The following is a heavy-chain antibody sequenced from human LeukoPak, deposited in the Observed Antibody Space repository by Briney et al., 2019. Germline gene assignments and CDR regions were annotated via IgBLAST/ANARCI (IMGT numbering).Heavy chain of an antibody. CDR1: GGSISSSSYY. CDR3: ARGSYYDFWSGLNGGHWFDP. CDR2: IYYSGST. V-gene: IGHV4-39*01. J-gene: IGHJ5*02. D-gene: IGHD3-3*01. Sequence: SETLSLICTVSGGSISSSSYYWGWIRQPPGKGLEWIGSIYYSGSTYYNPSLKSRVTISVDTSKNQFSLKLSSVTAADTAVYYCARGSYYDFWSGLNGGHWFDPWGQGTLVTVSS.